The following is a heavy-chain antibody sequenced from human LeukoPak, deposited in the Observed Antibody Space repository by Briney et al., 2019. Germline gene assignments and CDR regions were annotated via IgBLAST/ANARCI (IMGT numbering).Heavy chain of an antibody. J-gene: IGHJ3*02. CDR1: GGSFSGYY. V-gene: IGHV4-34*01. D-gene: IGHD2-2*01. Sequence: SETLSLTCAVYGGSFSGYYWSWIRQPPGKWLEWIGEINHSGSTNYNPSLKSRVTISVDTSKNQFSLKLSSVTAADTAVYYCARGGCSSTSCYAVLDAFDIWGQGTMVTVSS. CDR2: INHSGST. CDR3: ARGGCSSTSCYAVLDAFDI.